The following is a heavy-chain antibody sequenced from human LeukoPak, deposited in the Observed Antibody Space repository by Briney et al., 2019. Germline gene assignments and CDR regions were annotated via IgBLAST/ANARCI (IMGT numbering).Heavy chain of an antibody. Sequence: GGSLRLSCAASGCIFSASVMHWVRQAPGKGLEWVAIISYDGTNENYGDSVKGRFTISRDNSKSTLYLHMNSLRHDDTAVYYCAKDSGGSVLEDWGHGSLVIVSS. V-gene: IGHV3-30*18. CDR1: GCIFSASV. CDR3: AKDSGGSVLED. J-gene: IGHJ4*01. CDR2: ISYDGTNE. D-gene: IGHD2-15*01.